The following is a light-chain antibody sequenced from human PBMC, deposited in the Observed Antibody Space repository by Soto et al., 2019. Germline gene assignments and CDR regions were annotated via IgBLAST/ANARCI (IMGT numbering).Light chain of an antibody. CDR1: QSVASSY. J-gene: IGKJ2*01. V-gene: IGKV3-20*01. CDR3: QQYLSSSYT. Sequence: EILLTQSPGTLSLSPGERATLSCRASQSVASSYLGWYQQKPGQAPRLLIYATSSRATGIPDRFSGSGSGTDFTLTISSLEPEDFAVYYFQQYLSSSYTFGQGTKLEIK. CDR2: ATS.